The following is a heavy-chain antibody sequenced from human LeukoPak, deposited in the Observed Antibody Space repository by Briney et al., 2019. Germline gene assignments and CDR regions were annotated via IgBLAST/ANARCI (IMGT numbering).Heavy chain of an antibody. J-gene: IGHJ4*02. CDR3: AGLNYTSDS. V-gene: IGHV4-39*01. Sequence: SETLSLTCTVSGGSISSSSFYWGWIRQPPGKGLEWIGSIFYTGATYYNPSLNSRVTISADTSKNQFSLNLTSVTAADTAVYYCAGLNYTSDSWGQGTLSPSPQ. D-gene: IGHD3-3*01. CDR2: IFYTGAT. CDR1: GGSISSSSFY.